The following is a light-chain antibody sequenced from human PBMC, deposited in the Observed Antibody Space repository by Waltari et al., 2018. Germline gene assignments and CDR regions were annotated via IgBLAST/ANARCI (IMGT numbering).Light chain of an antibody. Sequence: QSALTQPASVSGSPGQSITISCPGTRSDVGTYNLASWYQQHPCKAPKLMIYEVTKRPSWVSSRFSASRSGNTASLTISGLQAEDEADYYCCSYNDGPYVFGTGTKVTVL. CDR3: CSYNDGPYV. V-gene: IGLV2-23*02. J-gene: IGLJ1*01. CDR1: RSDVGTYNL. CDR2: EVT.